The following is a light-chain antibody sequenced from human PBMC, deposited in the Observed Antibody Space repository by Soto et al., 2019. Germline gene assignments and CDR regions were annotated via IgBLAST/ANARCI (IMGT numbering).Light chain of an antibody. J-gene: IGKJ4*01. CDR1: QSISDW. CDR3: QQYNSHSPLT. CDR2: KAS. V-gene: IGKV1-5*03. Sequence: DIQMTQSPSTLSGSIGDRFTVTCRASQSISDWLAWYQQKPGKAPKLLIYKASNLQNGVPSRFSGSGSGTEFTLTVSSLQPDDFATYYCQQYNSHSPLTFGGGTKVDNK.